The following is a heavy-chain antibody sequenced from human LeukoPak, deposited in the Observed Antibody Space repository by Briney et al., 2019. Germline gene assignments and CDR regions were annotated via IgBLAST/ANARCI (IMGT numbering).Heavy chain of an antibody. J-gene: IGHJ4*02. Sequence: PSETLSLTCTVSGGSMDSYYWSWFRQPPGKGLEWIGYIYYSGSTNYNPSLKSRITISIDTSQNHFSLKLTSVTAADTAVYYCGRGGWPVEFWGQGTLVTVSS. CDR1: GGSMDSYY. D-gene: IGHD3-10*01. V-gene: IGHV4-59*12. CDR2: IYYSGST. CDR3: GRGGWPVEF.